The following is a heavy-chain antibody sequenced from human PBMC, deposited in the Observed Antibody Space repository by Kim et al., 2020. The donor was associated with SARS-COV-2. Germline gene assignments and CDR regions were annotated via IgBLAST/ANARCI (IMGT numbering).Heavy chain of an antibody. CDR1: GFLRGSY. CDR2: IYDNGGT. D-gene: IGHD3-10*01. V-gene: IGHV4-59*08. Sequence: SETLSLTCTVSGFLRGSYWTWIRQPPGKGLEWIGYIYDNGGTDYNPSLRRRVTLSLDKSKNQFSLHLRSATAADTAVYFCARQSGGFYNSGRGSGWFDPGGQGTLVIVSS. J-gene: IGHJ5*02. CDR3: ARQSGGFYNSGRGSGWFDP.